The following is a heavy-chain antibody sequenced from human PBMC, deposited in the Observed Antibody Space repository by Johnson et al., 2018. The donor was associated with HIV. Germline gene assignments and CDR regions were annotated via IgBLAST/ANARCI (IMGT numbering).Heavy chain of an antibody. J-gene: IGHJ3*02. Sequence: VQLVESGGGVVQPGRSLRLSCAASGFTFSSYAMHWVRQAPGKGLEWVAVISYDGSNKYYADSVRGRFTISRDKSRNTLYLQMNSLRAEDTAVHYCAREGNYYDSSSHVFDIWGQGTMVTVSS. CDR1: GFTFSSYA. D-gene: IGHD3-22*01. V-gene: IGHV3-30*04. CDR3: AREGNYYDSSSHVFDI. CDR2: ISYDGSNK.